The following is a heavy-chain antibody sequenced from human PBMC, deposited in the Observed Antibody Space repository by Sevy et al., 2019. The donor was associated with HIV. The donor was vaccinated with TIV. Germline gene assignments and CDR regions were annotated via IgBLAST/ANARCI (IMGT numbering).Heavy chain of an antibody. J-gene: IGHJ6*02. Sequence: GESLKISCKCSGYSFTSYWIVWVRQMPGRGLEWMGIIYPGDSDTIYSPSFKGQVTISVDKSSSTAYPQWSRLKASDTAIYYCAKGARGTLPAYYYYGMDVSGQGTSVTVS. CDR2: IYPGDSDT. V-gene: IGHV5-51*01. CDR1: GYSFTSYW. CDR3: AKGARGTLPAYYYYGMDV.